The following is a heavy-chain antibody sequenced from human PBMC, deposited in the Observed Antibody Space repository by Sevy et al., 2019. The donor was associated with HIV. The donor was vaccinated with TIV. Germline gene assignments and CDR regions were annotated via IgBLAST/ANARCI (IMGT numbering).Heavy chain of an antibody. CDR2: IYFTGNT. Sequence: SETLSLTCSVSGGSISSYFWTWVRQSPGKGLEWIGNIYFTGNTDYSPSLKSRVTLSLDTSKSQFSLTLKSVTAADTAISFCARDSTTRPRALDYWGQGTLVTVSS. CDR1: GGSISSYF. V-gene: IGHV4-59*01. J-gene: IGHJ4*02. D-gene: IGHD1-1*01. CDR3: ARDSTTRPRALDY.